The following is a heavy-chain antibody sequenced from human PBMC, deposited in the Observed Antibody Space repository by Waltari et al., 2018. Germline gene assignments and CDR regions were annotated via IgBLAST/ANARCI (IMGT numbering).Heavy chain of an antibody. J-gene: IGHJ5*02. Sequence: QVQLQESGPSLLKPSETLSLIFTVSGGSISGFYWSWVRQPPGKGLDWIGYIYYTGSTNFNPSRKSRVTMSVDTSKNQFSLKLSSVTAADTAFYYCARGGGGDWEWFDPWGQGTLVTVSS. CDR2: IYYTGST. CDR3: ARGGGGDWEWFDP. D-gene: IGHD2-21*02. V-gene: IGHV4-59*01. CDR1: GGSISGFY.